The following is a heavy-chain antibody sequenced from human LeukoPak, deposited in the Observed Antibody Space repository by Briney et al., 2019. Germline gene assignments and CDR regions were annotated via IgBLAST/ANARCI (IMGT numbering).Heavy chain of an antibody. CDR2: IYHSGCT. CDR1: GGSISTGAYS. CDR3: ARDTYDILAGYLYGMDV. J-gene: IGHJ6*02. V-gene: IGHV4-30-2*01. D-gene: IGHD3-9*01. Sequence: SQTLTLTCAVSGGSISTGAYSWSWIRQPPGKGLEWIGYIYHSGCTYYSPSLKSRVTISVDGSMTQFSLKLSSVTAADTAVYYCARDTYDILAGYLYGMDVWGQGTTVTVSS.